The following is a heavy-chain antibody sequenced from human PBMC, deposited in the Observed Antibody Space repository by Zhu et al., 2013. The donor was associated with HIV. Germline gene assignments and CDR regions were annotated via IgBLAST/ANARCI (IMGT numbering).Heavy chain of an antibody. V-gene: IGHV1-2*02. J-gene: IGHJ3*02. Sequence: QVQLVQSGVEVKRTGASVKVSCKASGYTFTGYYIHWVRRAPGQGLEWMGWINPDSGVNKYAQKFQGRVTLTRDTSISTAYMELSRLRSDDTAVYYCAREKMGHCSSTSCYHDAFDIWGQGTTVTVSS. CDR1: GYTFTGYY. D-gene: IGHD2-2*01. CDR2: INPDSGVN. CDR3: AREKMGHCSSTSCYHDAFDI.